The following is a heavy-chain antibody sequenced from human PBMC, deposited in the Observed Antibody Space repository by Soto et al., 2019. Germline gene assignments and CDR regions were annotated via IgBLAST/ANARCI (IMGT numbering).Heavy chain of an antibody. CDR2: ISGSGGST. CDR3: SKATQGRAGTLNRDY. V-gene: IGHV3-23*01. CDR1: GFTFSIYA. D-gene: IGHD6-13*01. J-gene: IGHJ4*02. Sequence: AGGSLRLSCAAAGFTFSIYAMSWVRQAPGKGLEWVSAISGSGGSTYYADSVKGRFTISRDNSKNTLYLQMNSLRADDTAVYYCSKATQGRAGTLNRDYWGQGTLVTVSS.